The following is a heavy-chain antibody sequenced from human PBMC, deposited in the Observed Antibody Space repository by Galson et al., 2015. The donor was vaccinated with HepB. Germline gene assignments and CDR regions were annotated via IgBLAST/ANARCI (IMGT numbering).Heavy chain of an antibody. Sequence: SVKVSCKASGYIFTNHGISWVRQAPGQGLEWMGWISAYNGSTKYAQKFQGRVIMTTDTSTSTVYMELRSLRSDDTAVYYCAKSTVTSSSDWFDPWGQGTLVTVSS. CDR2: ISAYNGST. J-gene: IGHJ5*02. V-gene: IGHV1-18*01. D-gene: IGHD4-11*01. CDR1: GYIFTNHG. CDR3: AKSTVTSSSDWFDP.